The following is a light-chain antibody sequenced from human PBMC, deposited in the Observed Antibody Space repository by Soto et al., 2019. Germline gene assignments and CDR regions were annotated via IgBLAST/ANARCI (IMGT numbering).Light chain of an antibody. Sequence: DLQMTQSPSTLSASVGDRVTITCRASQSIGSWLAWYQQKPGKAPKLLIYTASNLETGVPSRFSGSGSGTEFTLTISSLQPDDFATYYCQHYHSYPYTFGQGTNLAIK. CDR1: QSIGSW. CDR2: TAS. CDR3: QHYHSYPYT. J-gene: IGKJ2*01. V-gene: IGKV1-5*03.